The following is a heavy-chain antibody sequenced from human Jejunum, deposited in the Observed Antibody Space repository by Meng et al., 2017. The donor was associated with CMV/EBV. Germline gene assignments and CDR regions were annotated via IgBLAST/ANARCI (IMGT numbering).Heavy chain of an antibody. CDR3: ARGTGSGSWLIDS. V-gene: IGHV3-30*04. CDR2: ISFDGNNE. J-gene: IGHJ4*02. D-gene: IGHD6-13*01. CDR1: GFTFSSYA. Sequence: SGFTFSSYAMHWVRQAPGKGLEWVAVISFDGNNEHYADSVKGRFTISRENSKNTLYLQVNSLRPEDTGVYYCARGTGSGSWLIDSWGQGTLVTVSS.